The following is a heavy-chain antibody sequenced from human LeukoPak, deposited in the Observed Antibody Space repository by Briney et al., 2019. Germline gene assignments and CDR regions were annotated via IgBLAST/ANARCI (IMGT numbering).Heavy chain of an antibody. CDR3: VKGVQYSGSYYTFDY. J-gene: IGHJ4*02. Sequence: PGGFLRLSCSASGFTFSSYAMHWVRQAPGKGLEYVSAISSNGGSTYYADSVKGRFTISRDNSKNMLYLQMSSLRAEDTAIYYCVKGVQYSGSYYTFDYWGQGTLVTVSS. CDR2: ISSNGGST. V-gene: IGHV3-64D*09. D-gene: IGHD1-26*01. CDR1: GFTFSSYA.